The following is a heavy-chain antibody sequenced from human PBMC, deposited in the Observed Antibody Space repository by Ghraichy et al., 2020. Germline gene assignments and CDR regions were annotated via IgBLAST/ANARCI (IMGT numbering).Heavy chain of an antibody. Sequence: SETLSLTCTVSGGSISSGDYYWSWIRQPPGKGLEWIGYIYYSGSTYYNPSLKSRVTISVDTSKNQFSLKLSSVTAADTAVYYCARGGSSGYSTFDYWGQGTLVTVSS. CDR3: ARGGSSGYSTFDY. CDR2: IYYSGST. D-gene: IGHD3-22*01. J-gene: IGHJ4*02. CDR1: GGSISSGDYY. V-gene: IGHV4-30-4*01.